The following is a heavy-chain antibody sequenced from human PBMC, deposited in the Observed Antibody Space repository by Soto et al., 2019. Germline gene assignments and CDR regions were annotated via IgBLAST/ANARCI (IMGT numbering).Heavy chain of an antibody. CDR3: ARGRVVVAATRYYYYYYGMDV. J-gene: IGHJ6*02. V-gene: IGHV4-34*01. D-gene: IGHD2-15*01. Sequence: SETLSLTCAVYGGSFSGYYWSWIRQPPGKGLEWIGEINHSGSTNYNPSLKSRVTISVDTSKNQFSLKLSSVTAADTAVYYCARGRVVVAATRYYYYYYGMDVWGQGTTVTVSS. CDR1: GGSFSGYY. CDR2: INHSGST.